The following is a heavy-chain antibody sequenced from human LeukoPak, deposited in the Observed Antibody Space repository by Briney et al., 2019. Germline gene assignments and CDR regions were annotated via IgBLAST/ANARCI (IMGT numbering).Heavy chain of an antibody. CDR3: ARNSYAFDM. V-gene: IGHV3-30*03. CDR2: ISYDGSNK. Sequence: SGGSLRLSCAASGFTFNNYGMHWVRQAPGKGLEWVAVISYDGSNKYYADSVKGRFTISRDNSKNTLYLQMNGLRAEDTAVYYCARNSYAFDMWGQGTMVTVSS. CDR1: GFTFNNYG. J-gene: IGHJ3*02.